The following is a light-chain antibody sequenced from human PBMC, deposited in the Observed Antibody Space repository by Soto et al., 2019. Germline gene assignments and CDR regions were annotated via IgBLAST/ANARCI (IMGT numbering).Light chain of an antibody. CDR3: QSYDSSLRGSEV. CDR1: SSNIGAGYD. CDR2: GNS. Sequence: QSVLTQPPSVSGAPGQRVTISCTGSSSNIGAGYDVHWYQQLPGTAPKLLIYGNSNRPSGFPDRFSGSKSGTSASLAITGLQAEDEADYYCQSYDSSLRGSEVFGGGTKLTVL. V-gene: IGLV1-40*01. J-gene: IGLJ2*01.